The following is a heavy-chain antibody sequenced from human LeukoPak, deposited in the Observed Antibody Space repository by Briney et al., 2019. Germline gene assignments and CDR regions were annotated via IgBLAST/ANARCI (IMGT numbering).Heavy chain of an antibody. D-gene: IGHD1-26*01. J-gene: IGHJ4*02. CDR1: GGSVSSINW. CDR2: IYHSGST. Sequence: PSDTLSLTCAVSGGSVSSINWRSWVRQRPGKGLEWIGEIYHSGSTNYNPSLKSRVTISVDKSKNQFSLNLSSVTAADTAVYYCAREGSSGTFDYWGQGTLVTVSS. V-gene: IGHV4-4*02. CDR3: AREGSSGTFDY.